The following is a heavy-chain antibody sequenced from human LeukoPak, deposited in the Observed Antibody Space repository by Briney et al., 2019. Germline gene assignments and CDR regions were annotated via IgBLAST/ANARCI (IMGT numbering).Heavy chain of an antibody. CDR3: ASWTSSSSNY. CDR1: GFTFSNYN. D-gene: IGHD6-6*01. V-gene: IGHV3-21*01. Sequence: GGSLRLSCAASGFTFSNYNMNWVRQAPGKGLEWVSSIRSSTTYVYYADSVKGRFTISRDNAKNSLYLQMNSLRAEDTAVYYCASWTSSSSNYWGQGTLVTVSS. CDR2: IRSSTTYV. J-gene: IGHJ4*02.